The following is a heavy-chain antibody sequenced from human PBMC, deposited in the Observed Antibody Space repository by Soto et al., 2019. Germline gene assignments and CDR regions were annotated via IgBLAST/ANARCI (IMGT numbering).Heavy chain of an antibody. V-gene: IGHV4-30-2*01. Sequence: LSLTCAVSGGSISSGGYSWSWIRQPPGKGLEWIGYIYHSGSTYYNPSLKSRVTISVDTSKNQFSLKLSSVTAADTAVYYCARLLDLTANDYWGQGTLVTVSS. CDR2: IYHSGST. CDR3: ARLLDLTANDY. D-gene: IGHD2-2*03. CDR1: GGSISSGGYS. J-gene: IGHJ4*02.